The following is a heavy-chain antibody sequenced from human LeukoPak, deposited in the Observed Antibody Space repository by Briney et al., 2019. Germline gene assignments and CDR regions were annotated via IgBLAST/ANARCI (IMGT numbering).Heavy chain of an antibody. D-gene: IGHD6-13*01. CDR1: GFSDSHNY. V-gene: IGHV3-53*01. CDR2: IYSGGNT. J-gene: IGHJ4*02. Sequence: PGGSLRLSCTATGFSDSHNYRNRVRQAPGKGLEWVALIYSGGNTHYADSVKGRFTISRDNSKNTLYLQMSSLRVEDTAVYYCTKDTPGIAASVSGGWGQGTLVTVSS. CDR3: TKDTPGIAASVSGG.